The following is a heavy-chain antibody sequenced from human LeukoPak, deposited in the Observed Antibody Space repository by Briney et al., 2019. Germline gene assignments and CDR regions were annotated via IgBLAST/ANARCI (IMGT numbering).Heavy chain of an antibody. CDR2: ISGSGGST. J-gene: IGHJ4*02. V-gene: IGHV3-23*01. Sequence: GGSLRLSCAASGFTFSSYTMSWVRQAPGKGLEWVSAISGSGGSTYYADSVKGRFTISRDNSKNTLALQMNSLRADDTAVYYWAKDRGLLSVPAGCLDFWGQGTLVTVSS. CDR3: AKDRGLLSVPAGCLDF. CDR1: GFTFSSYT. D-gene: IGHD2-2*01.